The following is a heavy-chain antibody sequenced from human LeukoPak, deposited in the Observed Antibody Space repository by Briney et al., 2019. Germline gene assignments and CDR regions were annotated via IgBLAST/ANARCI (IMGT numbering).Heavy chain of an antibody. CDR3: ARREVVPAAFNYYYYYGMDV. J-gene: IGHJ6*04. D-gene: IGHD2-2*01. V-gene: IGHV3-21*01. Sequence: GGSLRLSCAASGFTFSSYSMNWVRQAPGKGLEWVSSISSSSSYIYYADSVKGRFTISRDNAKNSQYLQMNSLRAEDTAVYYCARREVVPAAFNYYYYYGMDVWGKGTTVTVSS. CDR1: GFTFSSYS. CDR2: ISSSSSYI.